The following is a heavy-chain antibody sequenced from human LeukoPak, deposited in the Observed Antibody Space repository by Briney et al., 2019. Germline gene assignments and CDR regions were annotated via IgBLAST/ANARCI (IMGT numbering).Heavy chain of an antibody. J-gene: IGHJ4*02. Sequence: GGSLRLSCAASGFTFSIYSMNWVRQAPGKGLEWVSYISSSSSTIYYADSVKGRFTISRDNAKNSLYLQMNSLRAEDTAVYYCASTTGYSSSWFYFDYWGQGTLVTVSS. D-gene: IGHD6-13*01. CDR1: GFTFSIYS. V-gene: IGHV3-48*01. CDR2: ISSSSSTI. CDR3: ASTTGYSSSWFYFDY.